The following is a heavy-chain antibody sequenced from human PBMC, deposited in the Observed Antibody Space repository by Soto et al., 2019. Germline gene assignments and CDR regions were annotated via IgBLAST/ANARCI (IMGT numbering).Heavy chain of an antibody. Sequence: PSETLSLTCTVSGGSISSYYWSWIRQPPGKGLEWIGYIYYSGSTNYNPPLKSRVTISVDTSKNQFSLKLSSVTAADTAVYYCARQQLLRDYYYYGMDVWGQGTTVTVSS. V-gene: IGHV4-59*01. J-gene: IGHJ6*02. CDR3: ARQQLLRDYYYYGMDV. CDR2: IYYSGST. D-gene: IGHD6-13*01. CDR1: GGSISSYY.